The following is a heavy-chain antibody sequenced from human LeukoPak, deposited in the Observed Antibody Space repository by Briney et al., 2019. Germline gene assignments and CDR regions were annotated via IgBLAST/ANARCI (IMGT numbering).Heavy chain of an antibody. J-gene: IGHJ4*02. D-gene: IGHD3-3*01. V-gene: IGHV1-8*02. CDR3: ARNSDYWSGYFPF. CDR2: MNPDSGNT. CDR1: GYTFTGYY. Sequence: GASVKVSCKASGYTFTGYYMHWVRQAPGQGLEWMGWMNPDSGNTGYAQKFEGRVTMTRDTSISTAYMELNYLRSDDTAVYYCARNSDYWSGYFPFWGQGALVTVSS.